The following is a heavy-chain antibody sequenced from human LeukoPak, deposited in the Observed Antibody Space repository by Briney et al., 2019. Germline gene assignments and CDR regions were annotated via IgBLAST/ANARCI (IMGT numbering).Heavy chain of an antibody. CDR2: ISSSSSYI. CDR3: ARDLLPDY. Sequence: GGSLRLSCAASGFTFSSYSMNWVRRAPGKGLEWVSSISSSSSYIYYADSVKGRFTISRHNAKNTLYLQMNNLRTEDTALYYCARDLLPDYWGQGTLVTVSS. J-gene: IGHJ4*02. D-gene: IGHD2-15*01. V-gene: IGHV3-21*01. CDR1: GFTFSSYS.